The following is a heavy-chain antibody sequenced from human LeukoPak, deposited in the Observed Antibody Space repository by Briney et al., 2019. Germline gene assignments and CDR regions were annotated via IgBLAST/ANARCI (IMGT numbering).Heavy chain of an antibody. CDR1: GGSFSGYY. Sequence: SVTLSLTCAVYGGSFSGYYWSWIRQPPGKGLEWIGYIYYSGSTYYNPSLKSRVTISVDTSKNQFSLKLSSVTAADTAVYYCARGAMVRGVIPRFDYWGQGTLVTVSS. V-gene: IGHV4-30-4*01. CDR2: IYYSGST. J-gene: IGHJ4*02. CDR3: ARGAMVRGVIPRFDY. D-gene: IGHD3-10*01.